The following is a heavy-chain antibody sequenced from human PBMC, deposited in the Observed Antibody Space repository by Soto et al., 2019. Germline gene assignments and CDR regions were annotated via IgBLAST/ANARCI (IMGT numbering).Heavy chain of an antibody. CDR3: ARLYCTTATCDSWFDP. CDR1: GYTFTSFW. D-gene: IGHD2-8*01. V-gene: IGHV5-10-1*01. CDR2: IDPSDSYT. Sequence: GESLKISCTGFGYTFTSFWISWVRQMPGKGLWWMGRIDPSDSYTNYSPSFQGHVSISADRSISTAYLQWSSLKASDTAVYYCARLYCTTATCDSWFDPWGQGTLVTVSS. J-gene: IGHJ5*02.